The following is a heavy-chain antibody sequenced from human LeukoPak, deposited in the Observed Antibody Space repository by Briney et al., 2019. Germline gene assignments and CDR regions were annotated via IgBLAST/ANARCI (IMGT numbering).Heavy chain of an antibody. CDR1: GFTFDDYG. CDR3: ARGAAADYYYMDV. J-gene: IGHJ6*03. Sequence: PGGSLRLSCAASGFTFDDYGMSWVRQAPGKGLEWVSGISWNSGSIGYADSVKGRFTISRDNAKNSLYLQMNSLRAEDMALYYCARGAAADYYYMDVWGKGTTVTVSS. V-gene: IGHV3-9*03. D-gene: IGHD6-13*01. CDR2: ISWNSGSI.